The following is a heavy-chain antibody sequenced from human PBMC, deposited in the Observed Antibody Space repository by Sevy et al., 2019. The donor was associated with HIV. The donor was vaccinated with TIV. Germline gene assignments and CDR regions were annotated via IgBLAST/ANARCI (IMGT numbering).Heavy chain of an antibody. CDR1: GFTFSSYW. D-gene: IGHD3-9*01. Sequence: GGSLRLSCAASGFTFSSYWMHWVRQAPGKGLVWVSRINSDGSSTSYADSVKGRFTISRDNAKNTLYLQMNSLRAEDTAVYYCARVGANYDILTGYYNDYGMDVWGQGTTVTVSS. V-gene: IGHV3-74*01. CDR3: ARVGANYDILTGYYNDYGMDV. J-gene: IGHJ6*02. CDR2: INSDGSST.